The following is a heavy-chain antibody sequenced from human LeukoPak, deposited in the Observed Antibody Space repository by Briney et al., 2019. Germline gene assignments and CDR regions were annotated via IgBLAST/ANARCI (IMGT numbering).Heavy chain of an antibody. Sequence: EGSLRLSCAASGFTFNTYAIYWVRQAPGKGLEWVSGICGSGGCTYYADSVKGRFTISRDNSENTVYLQMNSLTADDTAVYYCAKTTVGYSSGRYPGWPADCWGQGTLVTVSS. V-gene: IGHV3-23*01. CDR1: GFTFNTYA. D-gene: IGHD6-19*01. CDR2: ICGSGGCT. J-gene: IGHJ4*02. CDR3: AKTTVGYSSGRYPGWPADC.